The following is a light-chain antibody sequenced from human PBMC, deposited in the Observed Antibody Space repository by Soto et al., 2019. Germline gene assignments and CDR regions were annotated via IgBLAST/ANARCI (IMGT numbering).Light chain of an antibody. V-gene: IGKV1-39*01. Sequence: DTQMTQSPSSLSASVGDRVTITCRASQTISSYLNWYQQKPGQAPVLLMYAASSLQVGVPSRFSGSGSGTDFTLTINSLQPEDFATYYCQQTYSAPYTFGQGTKLEI. CDR1: QTISSY. CDR3: QQTYSAPYT. CDR2: AAS. J-gene: IGKJ2*01.